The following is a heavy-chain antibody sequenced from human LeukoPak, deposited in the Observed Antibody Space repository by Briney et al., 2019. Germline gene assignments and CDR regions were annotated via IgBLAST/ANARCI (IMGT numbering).Heavy chain of an antibody. CDR1: GGSISSYY. CDR2: IYTSGST. CDR3: ARERKSGDFWSGYYGWFDP. J-gene: IGHJ5*02. D-gene: IGHD3-3*01. V-gene: IGHV4-4*07. Sequence: PSETLSLTCTVAGGSISSYYWSWIRQPAGKGLEWIGRIYTSGSTNYNPSLKSRVTMSVDTSKNQFSLKLSSVTAADTAVYYCARERKSGDFWSGYYGWFDPWGQGTLVTVSS.